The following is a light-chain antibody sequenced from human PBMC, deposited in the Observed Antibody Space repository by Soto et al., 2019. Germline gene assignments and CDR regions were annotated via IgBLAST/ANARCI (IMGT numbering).Light chain of an antibody. CDR1: QSISSW. Sequence: DIQMTQSPSTLSASVGDRVTITCRASQSISSWLAWYQQKPGKAPKLLTYDASSLESGVPSRFSGSGSGTEFTLTISSLQPDDFATYYCQQYNSYSVTFGPGTKVDIK. CDR3: QQYNSYSVT. V-gene: IGKV1-5*01. J-gene: IGKJ3*01. CDR2: DAS.